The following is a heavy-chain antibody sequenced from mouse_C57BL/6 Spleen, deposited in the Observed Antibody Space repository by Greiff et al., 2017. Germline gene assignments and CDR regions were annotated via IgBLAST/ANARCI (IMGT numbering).Heavy chain of an antibody. D-gene: IGHD3-2*02. CDR3: ARSNSSCSVYYYAMDY. V-gene: IGHV1-64*01. J-gene: IGHJ4*01. CDR2: IHPNSGST. Sequence: QVKLQQPGAELVKPGASVKLSCKASGYTFTSYWMHWVKQRPGQGLEWIGMIHPNSGSTHYNETFKSKATLTVDKSSSTAYMQLSRLTSEYSAVYYCARSNSSCSVYYYAMDYWGQGTSVTVSS. CDR1: GYTFTSYW.